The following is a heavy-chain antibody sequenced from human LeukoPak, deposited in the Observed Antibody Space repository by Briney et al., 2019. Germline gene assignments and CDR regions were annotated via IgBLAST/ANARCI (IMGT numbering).Heavy chain of an antibody. J-gene: IGHJ5*01. D-gene: IGHD3-3*01. V-gene: IGHV4-38-2*02. CDR1: GFSMTDGYY. Sequence: SETLSLTCNISGFSMTDGYYWGWIRQPPGKGLEWLGNIYHSGSNYYNPSLKSRVYISVDTSKNQFSLNLSSVSAADTAVYYCARSGQQRLTVFGVVEGPKSMIDSWGQGILVTVSS. CDR3: ARSGQQRLTVFGVVEGPKSMIDS. CDR2: IYHSGSN.